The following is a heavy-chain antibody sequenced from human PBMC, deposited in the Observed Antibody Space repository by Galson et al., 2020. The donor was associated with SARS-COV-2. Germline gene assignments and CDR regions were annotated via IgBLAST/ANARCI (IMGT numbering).Heavy chain of an antibody. V-gene: IGHV4-61*01. Sequence: SETLSLTCTVSGDSVNSGSYYWSWIRQPPGNGLEWIGYIYYSGSTDYNPSLKGRVTISLDTSKNEFSLNLNSITAADTAVYYCARETYNTCLDYWGQGALVTVSS. CDR3: ARETYNTCLDY. CDR2: IYYSGST. J-gene: IGHJ4*02. D-gene: IGHD1-1*01. CDR1: GDSVNSGSYY.